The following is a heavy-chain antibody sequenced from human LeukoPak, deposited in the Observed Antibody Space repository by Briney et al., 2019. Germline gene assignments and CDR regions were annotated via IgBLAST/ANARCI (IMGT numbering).Heavy chain of an antibody. Sequence: PSETLSLTCTVSGGSISSYCWIWIRQPAGKGLEWIGRIYTSGSTNYNPSLKSRVTISVDTSKNQFSLKLSSVTAADASVYYCVREYYDILTGYQTAWGQGTLVTVSS. J-gene: IGHJ5*02. CDR1: GGSISSYC. CDR2: IYTSGST. V-gene: IGHV4-4*07. CDR3: VREYYDILTGYQTA. D-gene: IGHD3-9*01.